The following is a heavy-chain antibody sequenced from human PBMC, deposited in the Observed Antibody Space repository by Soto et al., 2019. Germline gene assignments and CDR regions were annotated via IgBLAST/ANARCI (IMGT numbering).Heavy chain of an antibody. D-gene: IGHD1-26*01. CDR2: IKEDGSEK. J-gene: IGHJ4*02. CDR1: GFIFSTYW. V-gene: IGHV3-7*02. Sequence: GGSLRLSCAASGFIFSTYWMSWVRQAPGKGLEWVAIIKEDGSEKYYVDSVEGRFTISRDNSKNTLYLQMNSLRAEDTAVYYCARGLGLYYFDYWGQGTLVTVSS. CDR3: ARGLGLYYFDY.